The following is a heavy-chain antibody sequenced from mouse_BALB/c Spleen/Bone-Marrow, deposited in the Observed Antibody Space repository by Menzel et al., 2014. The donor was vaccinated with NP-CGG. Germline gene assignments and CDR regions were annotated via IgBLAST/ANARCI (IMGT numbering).Heavy chain of an antibody. Sequence: DVMLVESGGGLVKPGGSLKLSCAASGFTFTTYTMSWVRQTPEKRLEWVATIISGGSYTYYPDSAKGRFTVSRDNAKNTLYLQMSSLKSEDTAMYYCTRAPYDNSYFDYWGQGTTLTVSS. CDR2: IISGGSYT. D-gene: IGHD2-1*01. CDR1: GFTFTTYT. V-gene: IGHV5-6-4*01. CDR3: TRAPYDNSYFDY. J-gene: IGHJ2*01.